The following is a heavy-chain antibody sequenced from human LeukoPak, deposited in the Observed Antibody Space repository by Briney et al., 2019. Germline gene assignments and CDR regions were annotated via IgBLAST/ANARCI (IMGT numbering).Heavy chain of an antibody. CDR3: AKHIIVGTTKSMDS. D-gene: IGHD1-26*01. CDR2: ISTSAGDT. J-gene: IGHJ4*02. CDR1: GFTFSSYG. Sequence: GGSLRLSCAASGFTFSSYGMTWVRQAPGKGLEWVSAISTSAGDTYYTDSVKGRFTISRDNSENTLFLQMNSLRAEDTAVYYCAKHIIVGTTKSMDSWGQGTLVTVSS. V-gene: IGHV3-23*01.